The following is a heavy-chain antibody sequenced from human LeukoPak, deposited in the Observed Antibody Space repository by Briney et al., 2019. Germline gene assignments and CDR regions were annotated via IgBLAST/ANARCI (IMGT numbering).Heavy chain of an antibody. D-gene: IGHD3-10*01. CDR1: GFTFSSYW. CDR3: ARDSRAMVRADGRYYYYYYGLDV. CDR2: IYGDGSIA. V-gene: IGHV3-74*01. J-gene: IGHJ6*02. Sequence: TGGSLRLSCAASGFTFSSYWMYWVRQAPGKGLVWVSRIYGDGSIATFADSVKGRFTISRDNAKNTLYLQMNSLRAEDTAVYYCARDSRAMVRADGRYYYYYYGLDVWGQGTTVTVSS.